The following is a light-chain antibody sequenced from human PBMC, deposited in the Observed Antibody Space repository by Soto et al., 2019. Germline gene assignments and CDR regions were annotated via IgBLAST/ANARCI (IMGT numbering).Light chain of an antibody. J-gene: IGKJ1*01. CDR3: HQDNGFWT. CDR1: QSISRS. CDR2: EAS. V-gene: IGKV1-5*03. Sequence: DIPMTQSPSTLSASVGDRVTITCRASQSISRSLAWYQQKPGKAPKLLIYEASNLKSGVPSTCSGSGSGTEHTPTVSTLQADESGSCYWHQDNGFWTFGQGTRVDIK.